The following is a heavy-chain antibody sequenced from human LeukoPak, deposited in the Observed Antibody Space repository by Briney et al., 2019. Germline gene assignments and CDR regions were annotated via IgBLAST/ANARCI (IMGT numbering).Heavy chain of an antibody. V-gene: IGHV3-11*01. Sequence: TGGSLRLSCAASGFTFSDYYMSWIRQAPGKGLEWVSYISSSGSTICYADSVKGRFTISRDNAKNSLYLQMNSLRAEDTAVYYCARVGDEPDDSSGYLDYWGQGTLVTVSS. J-gene: IGHJ4*02. CDR1: GFTFSDYY. D-gene: IGHD3-22*01. CDR2: ISSSGSTI. CDR3: ARVGDEPDDSSGYLDY.